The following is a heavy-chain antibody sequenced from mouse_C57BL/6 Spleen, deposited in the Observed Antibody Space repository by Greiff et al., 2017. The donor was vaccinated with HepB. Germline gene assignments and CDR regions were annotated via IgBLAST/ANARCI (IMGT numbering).Heavy chain of an antibody. CDR1: GYAFSSSW. V-gene: IGHV1-82*01. CDR2: IYPGDGDT. Sequence: VQLQQSGPELVKPGASVKISCKASGYAFSSSWMNWVKQRPGKGLEWIGRIYPGDGDTKYNGKFKGKATLTADKSYSTAYMQLSSLTSEDSAVYFCARWEDYLYAMDYWGQVTSVTVSS. CDR3: ARWEDYLYAMDY. J-gene: IGHJ4*01. D-gene: IGHD2-4*01.